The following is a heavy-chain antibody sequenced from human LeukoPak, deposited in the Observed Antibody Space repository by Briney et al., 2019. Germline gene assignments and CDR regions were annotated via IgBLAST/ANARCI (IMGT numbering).Heavy chain of an antibody. CDR3: ARDGGFYGIAVAGTCFDY. Sequence: ASVKVSFKASGYTFTGYYMHWVRQAPGQGLEWMGWINPNSGGTNYAQKFQGRVTMTTDTSTSTAYMELRSLRSDDTAVYYCARDGGFYGIAVAGTCFDYWGQGTLVTVSS. V-gene: IGHV1-2*02. J-gene: IGHJ4*02. CDR1: GYTFTGYY. D-gene: IGHD6-19*01. CDR2: INPNSGGT.